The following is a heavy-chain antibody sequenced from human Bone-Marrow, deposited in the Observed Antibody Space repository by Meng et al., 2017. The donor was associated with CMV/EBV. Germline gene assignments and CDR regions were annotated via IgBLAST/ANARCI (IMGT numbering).Heavy chain of an antibody. CDR1: GYTFTGYY. Sequence: ASVKVSCKASGYTFTGYYMHWVRQAPGQELEWMGWINPNSGGTNYAQKFQGRVTMTRDTSISTAYMELSRLRSDDTAVYYCAREEVYTSTFYYYGMDVWGQGTTVTVSS. CDR3: AREEVYTSTFYYYGMDV. CDR2: INPNSGGT. V-gene: IGHV1-2*02. J-gene: IGHJ6*02. D-gene: IGHD5/OR15-5a*01.